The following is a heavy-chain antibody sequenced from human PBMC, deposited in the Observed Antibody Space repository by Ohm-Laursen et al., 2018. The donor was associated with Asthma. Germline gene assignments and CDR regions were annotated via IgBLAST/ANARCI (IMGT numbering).Heavy chain of an antibody. CDR1: GYTFTSYY. CDR3: AREGPLGYCSGGSCLVDGSTWYYYGMDV. J-gene: IGHJ6*02. D-gene: IGHD2-15*01. V-gene: IGHV1-46*01. CDR2: INPSGGST. Sequence: ASVKVSCKASGYTFTSYYMHWVRQAPGQGLEWMGIINPSGGSTSYAQKFQGRVTMTRDTSTSTVYMELSSLRSEDTAVYYCAREGPLGYCSGGSCLVDGSTWYYYGMDVWGQGTTVTVSS.